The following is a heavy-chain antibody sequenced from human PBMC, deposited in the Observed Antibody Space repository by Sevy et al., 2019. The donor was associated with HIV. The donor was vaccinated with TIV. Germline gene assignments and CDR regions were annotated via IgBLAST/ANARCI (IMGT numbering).Heavy chain of an antibody. J-gene: IGHJ6*02. D-gene: IGHD1-26*01. Sequence: SETLSLTCTVSGGSISSSSIYWGWFRQSPGKGLDYIGGIFHSGDTYYNPSLRSRVTISVDTSKNQFSLKMTSVTAADTAVYYCARHFYSNGMDVWGQGTTVTVSS. V-gene: IGHV4-39*01. CDR2: IFHSGDT. CDR1: GGSISSSSIY. CDR3: ARHFYSNGMDV.